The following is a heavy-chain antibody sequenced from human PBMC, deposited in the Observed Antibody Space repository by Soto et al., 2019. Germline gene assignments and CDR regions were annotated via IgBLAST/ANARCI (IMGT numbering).Heavy chain of an antibody. J-gene: IGHJ4*02. CDR2: ISGSGGST. Sequence: EVPLLESGGGLVQPGGSLRLSCAASGFTFSSYAMRWVRQAPVKGLEWVSAISGSGGSTYYADSVKGRFTISRDNSKNTLYLQMNSLRSEATAVYYCAGRGSGGYYDFWGQGTLVTVTS. V-gene: IGHV3-23*01. CDR1: GFTFSSYA. D-gene: IGHD6-19*01. CDR3: AGRGSGGYYDF.